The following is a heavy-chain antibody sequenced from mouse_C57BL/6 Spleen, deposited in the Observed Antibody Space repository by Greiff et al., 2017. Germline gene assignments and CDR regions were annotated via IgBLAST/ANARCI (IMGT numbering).Heavy chain of an antibody. Sequence: VQLQQSGPELVKPGASVKISCKASGYAFSSSWMNWVKPRPGKGLEWIGRIYPGDGDTNYNGKFKGKATLTADKSSSTAYMQLSSLTSEDSAVYFCARNYYSKEGAMDYWGQGTSVTVSS. J-gene: IGHJ4*01. CDR3: ARNYYSKEGAMDY. V-gene: IGHV1-82*01. D-gene: IGHD2-5*01. CDR1: GYAFSSSW. CDR2: IYPGDGDT.